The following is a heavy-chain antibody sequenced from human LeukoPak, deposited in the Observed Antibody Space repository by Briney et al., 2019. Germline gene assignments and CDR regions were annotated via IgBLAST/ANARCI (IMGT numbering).Heavy chain of an antibody. CDR3: AKDIGERGYKDF. D-gene: IGHD5-18*01. J-gene: IGHJ4*02. V-gene: IGHV3-43*02. Sequence: GGSLRLSCATSGFTFKDYGMHWVRQAPGKGLEWVSLISGDGGTTFYADSVKGRFTISRDNNKNSLYLQMNSLRTEDTAFYYCAKDIGERGYKDFWGQGTLVTVFS. CDR1: GFTFKDYG. CDR2: ISGDGGTT.